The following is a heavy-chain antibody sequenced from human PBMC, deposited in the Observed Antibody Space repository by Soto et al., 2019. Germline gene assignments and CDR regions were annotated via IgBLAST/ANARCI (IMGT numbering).Heavy chain of an antibody. CDR1: GFSLSTSGVG. CDR3: AHDSSGLYGFDF. CDR2: IYWDDDK. Sequence: QITLKESGPTLVKPTQTLTLTCTFSGFSLSTSGVGVGWIRQPPGKALEWLALIYWDDDKRYSPSLKSRLSIXKXXSKNQVVLTLTNMDPADTATYYCAHDSSGLYGFDFWGQGTLVTVSS. D-gene: IGHD6-19*01. J-gene: IGHJ4*02. V-gene: IGHV2-5*02.